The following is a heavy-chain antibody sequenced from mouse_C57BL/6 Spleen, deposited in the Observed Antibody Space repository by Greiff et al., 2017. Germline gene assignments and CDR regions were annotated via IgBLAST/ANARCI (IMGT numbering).Heavy chain of an antibody. D-gene: IGHD2-3*01. CDR1: GFTFSSYG. Sequence: EVQLVESGGDLVKPGGSLKLSCAASGFTFSSYGMSWVRQTPDKRLEWVATISSGGSYTYYPDSVKGRFTISRDNAKNTLYLQMSSLKSEDTAMYYCERQGDGYYVAYWGQGTLVTVSA. V-gene: IGHV5-6*01. CDR3: ERQGDGYYVAY. J-gene: IGHJ3*01. CDR2: ISSGGSYT.